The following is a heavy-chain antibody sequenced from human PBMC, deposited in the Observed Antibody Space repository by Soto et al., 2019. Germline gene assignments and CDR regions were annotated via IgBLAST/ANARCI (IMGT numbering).Heavy chain of an antibody. Sequence: SETLSLTCAVYGGSFSGYYWSWIRQPPGKGLEWIGEINHSGSTNYNPSLKSRVTISVDTSKNQFSLKLSSVTAADTAVYYCARGSGGAARHFALDVWGQGTTVTVSS. D-gene: IGHD6-6*01. J-gene: IGHJ6*02. V-gene: IGHV4-34*01. CDR1: GGSFSGYY. CDR3: ARGSGGAARHFALDV. CDR2: INHSGST.